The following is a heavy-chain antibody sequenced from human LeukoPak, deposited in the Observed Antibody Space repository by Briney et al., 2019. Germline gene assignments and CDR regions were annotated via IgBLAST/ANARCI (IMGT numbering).Heavy chain of an antibody. CDR1: GGSFSGYY. Sequence: ASETLSLTCAVYGGSFSGYYWSWIRQPPGKGLEWIGEINHSGSTNYNPSLKSRVTISVDTSKNQFSLKLSSVTAADTAVYYCARGGRRYCSGGSCYSVMYNWFDPWGQGTLVTVSS. D-gene: IGHD2-15*01. J-gene: IGHJ5*02. CDR3: ARGGRRYCSGGSCYSVMYNWFDP. V-gene: IGHV4-34*01. CDR2: INHSGST.